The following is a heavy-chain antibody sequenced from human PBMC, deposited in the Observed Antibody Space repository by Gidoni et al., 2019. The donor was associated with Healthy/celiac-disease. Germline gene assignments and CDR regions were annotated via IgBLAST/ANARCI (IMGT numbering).Heavy chain of an antibody. CDR2: INHSGST. Sequence: QVQLQQWGAGLLKPSETLSLTCAVYGGSFSGYYWSWIRQPPGKGLEWIGEINHSGSTNYNPSLKSRVTISVDTSKNQFSLKLSSVTAADTAVYYCARGIAVAATGYWFDPWGQGTLVTVSS. V-gene: IGHV4-34*01. CDR3: ARGIAVAATGYWFDP. J-gene: IGHJ5*02. CDR1: GGSFSGYY. D-gene: IGHD6-19*01.